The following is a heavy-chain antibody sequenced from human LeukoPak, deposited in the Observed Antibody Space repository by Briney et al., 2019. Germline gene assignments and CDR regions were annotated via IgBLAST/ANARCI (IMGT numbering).Heavy chain of an antibody. CDR1: GLTFSSYS. Sequence: GGSLRLSCVVSGLTFSSYSMSWVRQAPGKGLEWVSYISSSRGTIYYADSVKGRFTISRDNAKNSLYLQMDSLRAEDTAVYYCAAILQYGYMDVWGKGTTVTVSS. D-gene: IGHD2-2*01. CDR3: AAILQYGYMDV. V-gene: IGHV3-48*01. J-gene: IGHJ6*03. CDR2: ISSSRGTI.